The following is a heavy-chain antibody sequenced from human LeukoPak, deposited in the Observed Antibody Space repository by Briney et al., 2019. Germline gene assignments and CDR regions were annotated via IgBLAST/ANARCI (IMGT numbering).Heavy chain of an antibody. CDR1: GVTVSSNY. Sequence: GGSLRLSCAASGVTVSSNYMSWVRQAPGKGLEWVSVIYSGGSTYYADSVKGRFTISRDNSKNTLSLQMNSLRAEDTAAYYCARALTGYSSSGSWFDPWGQGALVTVSS. J-gene: IGHJ5*02. CDR2: IYSGGST. D-gene: IGHD6-13*01. CDR3: ARALTGYSSSGSWFDP. V-gene: IGHV3-66*01.